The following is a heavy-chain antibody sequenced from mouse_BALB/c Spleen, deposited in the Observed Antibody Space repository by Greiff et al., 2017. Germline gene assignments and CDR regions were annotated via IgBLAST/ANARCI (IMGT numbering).Heavy chain of an antibody. CDR1: GYSITSDYA. J-gene: IGHJ3*01. D-gene: IGHD1-1*01. V-gene: IGHV3-2*02. Sequence: VQLQQSGPGLVKPSQSLSLTCTVTGYSITSDYAWNWIRQFPGNKLEWMGYISYSGSTSYNPSLKSRISITRDTSKNQFFLQLNSVTTEDTATYYCARANLYYAWFAYWGQGTLVTVSA. CDR2: ISYSGST. CDR3: ARANLYYAWFAY.